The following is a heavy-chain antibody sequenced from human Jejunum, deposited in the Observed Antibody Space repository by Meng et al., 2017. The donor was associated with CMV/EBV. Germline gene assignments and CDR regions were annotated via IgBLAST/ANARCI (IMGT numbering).Heavy chain of an antibody. Sequence: SGGSIRPYYWSWIRQSTEKGLEWIGYIHYSGTPNYKPSLKSRVTISVDTSKNQFSLKLTSVTTADTAVYYCARALGDIVTADGMDVWGQGTTVTVSS. V-gene: IGHV4-59*01. CDR3: ARALGDIVTADGMDV. CDR2: IHYSGTP. CDR1: GGSIRPYY. J-gene: IGHJ6*02. D-gene: IGHD5-12*01.